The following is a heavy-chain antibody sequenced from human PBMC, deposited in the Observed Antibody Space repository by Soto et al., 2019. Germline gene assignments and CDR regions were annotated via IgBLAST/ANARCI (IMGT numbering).Heavy chain of an antibody. CDR3: GRRCFGHGYPN. CDR2: VYSSGIT. V-gene: IGHV4-39*02. D-gene: IGHD5-18*01. CDR1: GGSISGGTYY. Sequence: QLQLQESGPRLVKPSETLSLTCTVSGGSISGGTYYWGWLRQPPGKGLEWIGNVYSSGITNYNPSLKSRVTVSADTSNNHFSLKMNSVTAADTAVYYCGRRCFGHGYPNWGQGTLVTVSS. J-gene: IGHJ4*02.